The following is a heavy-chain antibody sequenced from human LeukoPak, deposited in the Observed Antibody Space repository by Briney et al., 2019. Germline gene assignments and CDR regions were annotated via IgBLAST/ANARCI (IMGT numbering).Heavy chain of an antibody. V-gene: IGHV3-13*05. CDR3: AREGGGDRRGAFDI. CDR1: GFTFSSYD. CDR2: IDSAGDP. D-gene: IGHD2-21*02. Sequence: PGGSLRLFCAASGFTFSSYDMHWVRQPTGKGLEWVSAIDSAGDPYYPGSVKGRFTISRENAEKSLYLQMNSLRVGDTAVYYCAREGGGDRRGAFDIWGQGTMVSVSS. J-gene: IGHJ3*02.